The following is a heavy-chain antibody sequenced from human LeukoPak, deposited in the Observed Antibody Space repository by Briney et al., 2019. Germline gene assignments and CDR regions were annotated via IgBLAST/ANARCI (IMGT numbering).Heavy chain of an antibody. V-gene: IGHV4-34*01. CDR3: ARALAYCGGDCSPDAFDI. D-gene: IGHD2-21*02. CDR2: INHSGST. Sequence: KPSETLSLTCAVYGGSFSGYYWSWIRQPPGKGLEWIGEINHSGSTNYNPSLKSRVTISVDTSKNQFSLKLSSVTAADTAVYYCARALAYCGGDCSPDAFDIWGQGTMVTVSS. J-gene: IGHJ3*02. CDR1: GGSFSGYY.